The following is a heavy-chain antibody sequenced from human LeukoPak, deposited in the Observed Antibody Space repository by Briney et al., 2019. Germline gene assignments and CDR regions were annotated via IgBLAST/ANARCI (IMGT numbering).Heavy chain of an antibody. CDR3: ARLQKPYDIRMSAFDI. D-gene: IGHD3-16*01. CDR1: GASISSGSYY. CDR2: IYTSGST. V-gene: IGHV4-61*02. J-gene: IGHJ3*02. Sequence: SPSETLSLTCTVSGASISSGSYYWSWIRQPAGKGLEWIGRIYTSGSTTYNPSLKSRVTISVDTSKNQFSLKLSPVTAADTAVYYCARLQKPYDIRMSAFDIWGQGTMVTVSS.